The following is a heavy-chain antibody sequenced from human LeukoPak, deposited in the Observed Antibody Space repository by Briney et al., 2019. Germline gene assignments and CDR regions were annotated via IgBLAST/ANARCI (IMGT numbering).Heavy chain of an antibody. D-gene: IGHD3-10*01. Sequence: PGESLKISCQASGYSFTTYWIGWVRQMPGKGLEWMGIIRPNDSDTRYSPSFQGQVTTSADKSISTAYLHWSSLKASDTAMYYCARQGSGSNYYYGLDVWGQGTTVTVSS. CDR1: GYSFTTYW. CDR3: ARQGSGSNYYYGLDV. V-gene: IGHV5-51*01. J-gene: IGHJ6*02. CDR2: IRPNDSDT.